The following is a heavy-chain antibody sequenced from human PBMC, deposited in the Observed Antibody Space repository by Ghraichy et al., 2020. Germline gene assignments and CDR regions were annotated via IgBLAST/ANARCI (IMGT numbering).Heavy chain of an antibody. V-gene: IGHV3-23*01. CDR2: ISGSGTSP. J-gene: IGHJ6*02. CDR1: GFTFSTHA. Sequence: GGSLRLSCAVYGFTFSTHAMSWVRQVPGKGLEWVSVISGSGTSPDYADSVRGRFTISRDNSKNTLYLQMNSLRVEDTAVYYCAKVGEMSTVKGHFFYGLDVWGQGTAVTVSS. D-gene: IGHD5-24*01. CDR3: AKVGEMSTVKGHFFYGLDV.